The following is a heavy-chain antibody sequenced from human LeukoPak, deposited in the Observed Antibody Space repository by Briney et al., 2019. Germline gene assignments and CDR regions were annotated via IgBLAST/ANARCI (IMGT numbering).Heavy chain of an antibody. CDR2: INGGGETT. J-gene: IGHJ4*02. V-gene: IGHV3-23*01. CDR1: GLTFSRYL. Sequence: GGSLRLSCAASGLTFSRYLMSWVRQAPGKGLEWVSGINGGGETTYYIASVKGRFTISRDNSKNTLNLQMNSLRVEDTAVYYCVNEEGSSTFRYVDYWGQGTLVTVSS. D-gene: IGHD6-6*01. CDR3: VNEEGSSTFRYVDY.